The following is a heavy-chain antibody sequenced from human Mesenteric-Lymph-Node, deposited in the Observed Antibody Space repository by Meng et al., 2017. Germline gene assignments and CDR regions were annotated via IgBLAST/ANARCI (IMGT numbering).Heavy chain of an antibody. CDR3: THRPMTSAYYYFDY. J-gene: IGHJ4*02. V-gene: IGHV2-5*02. D-gene: IGHD3-22*01. CDR2: IYWDDDK. Sequence: SALNESGPTLVKPPQTLMLTCTFSWFSLSISGVGVGWIRQPPGKALEWLALIYWDDDKRYSPSLKSRLTITKDTSKNQVVLTMTNMDPVDTATYYCTHRPMTSAYYYFDYWGQGTLVTVSS. CDR1: WFSLSISGVG.